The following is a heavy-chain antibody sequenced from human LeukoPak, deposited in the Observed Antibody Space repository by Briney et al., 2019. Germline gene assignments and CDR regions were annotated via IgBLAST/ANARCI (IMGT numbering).Heavy chain of an antibody. CDR2: MNPNSGNT. D-gene: IGHD3-3*01. J-gene: IGHJ5*02. CDR1: GYTFINYG. Sequence: GASVKVSCKASGYTFINYGINWVRQATGQGPEWMGWMNPNSGNTGYAQKFQGRVTITRNTSISTAYMELRSLRSEDTAVYYCARWGIYDFWSGYPWFDPWGQGTLVTVSS. CDR3: ARWGIYDFWSGYPWFDP. V-gene: IGHV1-8*03.